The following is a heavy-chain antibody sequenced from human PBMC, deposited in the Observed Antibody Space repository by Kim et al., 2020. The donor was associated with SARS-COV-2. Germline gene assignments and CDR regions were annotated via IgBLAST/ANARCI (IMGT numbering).Heavy chain of an antibody. J-gene: IGHJ6*02. D-gene: IGHD3-3*01. V-gene: IGHV3-30*18. CDR3: AKEGRFLGILRGMDV. Sequence: GGSLRLSCAASGFTFSSYGMHWVRQAPGKGLEWVAVISYDGSNKYYADSVKGRFTISRDNSKNTLYLQMNSLRSEDTAVYYCAKEGRFLGILRGMDVWGQGTTVTVSS. CDR1: GFTFSSYG. CDR2: ISYDGSNK.